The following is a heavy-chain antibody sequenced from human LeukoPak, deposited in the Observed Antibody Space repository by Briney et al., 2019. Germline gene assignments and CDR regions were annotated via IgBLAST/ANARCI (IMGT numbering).Heavy chain of an antibody. D-gene: IGHD3-22*01. CDR2: ISSSGTTI. Sequence: KPGGSLRLSCAASGFTFNNYYMSWIRQAPGKGLEWISYISSSGTTIYHADSVKGRLTISRDNAKKSLYLQMNSLRAEDTAVYYCAREGGYYHHDYWGQGTLVTVSS. CDR1: GFTFNNYY. V-gene: IGHV3-11*01. J-gene: IGHJ4*02. CDR3: AREGGYYHHDY.